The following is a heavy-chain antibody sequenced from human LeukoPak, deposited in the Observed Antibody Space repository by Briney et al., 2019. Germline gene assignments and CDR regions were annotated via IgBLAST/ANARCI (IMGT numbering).Heavy chain of an antibody. Sequence: SGPTLVNPTQTLTLTCTFSGVSLSTSGVGVGWIRQPPGKALEWLALIYWNDEKLYSPSLKSRLTITKDTSKNQVVLTMTNMDPVDTATYYCAHTNGATYYLTFDYWGQGTLVTVSS. J-gene: IGHJ4*02. CDR2: IYWNDEK. D-gene: IGHD3-22*01. V-gene: IGHV2-5*01. CDR1: GVSLSTSGVG. CDR3: AHTNGATYYLTFDY.